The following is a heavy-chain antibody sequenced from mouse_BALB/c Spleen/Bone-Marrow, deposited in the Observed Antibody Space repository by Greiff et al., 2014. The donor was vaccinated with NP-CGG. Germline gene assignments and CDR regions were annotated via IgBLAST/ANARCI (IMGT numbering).Heavy chain of an antibody. J-gene: IGHJ4*01. CDR3: ARDTMDY. V-gene: IGHV1S56*01. Sequence: QVQLKESGPELVKPGASVRISCKASGYTFTSYYIHWVKQRPGQGLEWIGWIYPGNVNTKYNEKFKGKATLTADKSSSTAYMQLSSLTSEDSAVYVCARDTMDYWGQGTSVTVSS. CDR2: IYPGNVNT. CDR1: GYTFTSYY.